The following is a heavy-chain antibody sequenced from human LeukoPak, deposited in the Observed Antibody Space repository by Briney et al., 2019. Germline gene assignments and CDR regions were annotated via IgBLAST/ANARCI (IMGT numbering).Heavy chain of an antibody. D-gene: IGHD3-22*01. CDR3: ARAVYYYDSSGYWGLDAFDI. V-gene: IGHV4-4*07. CDR1: GGSISSYY. CDR2: IYTSGST. Sequence: SETLSLTCTVSGGSISSYYWSWIRQPAGKGLEWIGRIYTSGSTNYNPSLKSRVTMSVDTSKNQFSLRLSSVTAAGTAVYYCARAVYYYDSSGYWGLDAFDIWGQGTMVTVSS. J-gene: IGHJ3*02.